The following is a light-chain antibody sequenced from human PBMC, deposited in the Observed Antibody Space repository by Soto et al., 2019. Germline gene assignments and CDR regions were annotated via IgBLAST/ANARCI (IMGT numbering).Light chain of an antibody. J-gene: IGKJ1*01. CDR3: QQFNSYPWT. CDR2: AAS. Sequence: DIQMTQSPSTLSASVGDRVTITCRASQGISSYLAWYQQKPGKAPKLLIYAASTLQSGVPSRFSGSGSGTDFTLTISSLQPDDSATYYCQQFNSYPWTFGQGTKVDI. V-gene: IGKV1-9*01. CDR1: QGISSY.